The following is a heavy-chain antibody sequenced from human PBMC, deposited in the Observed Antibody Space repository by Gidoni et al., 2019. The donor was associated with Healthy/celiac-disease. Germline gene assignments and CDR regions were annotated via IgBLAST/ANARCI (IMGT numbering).Heavy chain of an antibody. CDR3: ARSPRSYYDSSGYIDI. J-gene: IGHJ3*02. D-gene: IGHD3-22*01. Sequence: RQPPGKGLEWIGYIYYSGSTNYNPSLKSRVTISVDTSKNQFSLKLSSVTAADTAVYYCARSPRSYYDSSGYIDIWGQGTMVTVSS. CDR2: IYYSGST. V-gene: IGHV4-59*01.